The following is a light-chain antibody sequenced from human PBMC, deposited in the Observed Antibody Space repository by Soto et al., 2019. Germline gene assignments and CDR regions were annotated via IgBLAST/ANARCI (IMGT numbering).Light chain of an antibody. Sequence: EVVLTQSPVTLSLSPGERATLSCRASQSVSRQVAWYQQKPGQAPRLLIYDATSRATGIPARFSGSGSGTDFTLTISSLEPEDFAVYYCQQRSTWPQLTFGGGTRVDI. V-gene: IGKV3-11*01. CDR1: QSVSRQ. J-gene: IGKJ4*01. CDR3: QQRSTWPQLT. CDR2: DAT.